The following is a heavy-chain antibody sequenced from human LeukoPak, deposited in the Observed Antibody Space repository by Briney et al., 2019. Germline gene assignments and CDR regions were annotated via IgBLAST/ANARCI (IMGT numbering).Heavy chain of an antibody. CDR2: IGSTSNYM. J-gene: IGHJ4*02. CDR1: GFTFSTST. Sequence: GGSLRLSCAASGFTFSTSTMNWVRQAPGKGLEWVSSIGSTSNYMYYADSVEGRFTISRDNAKNSLYLQMNSLRAEDTAVYYCTRLTGGYFDYWGQGTLVTVSS. V-gene: IGHV3-21*01. CDR3: TRLTGGYFDY. D-gene: IGHD1-14*01.